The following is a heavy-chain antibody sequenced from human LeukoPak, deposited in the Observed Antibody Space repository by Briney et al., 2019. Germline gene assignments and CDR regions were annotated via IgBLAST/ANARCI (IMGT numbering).Heavy chain of an antibody. CDR1: GYTFTGYY. CDR2: INPNSGGT. D-gene: IGHD3-22*01. Sequence: GASVKVSCKASGYTFTGYYMHWVRQAPGQGLEWMGWINPNSGGTNYAQKFQGRVTMTRDTSISTAYMELSRLRSDGTAVYYCARASPTYYYDSSGYYLDYWGQGTLVTVSS. J-gene: IGHJ4*02. CDR3: ARASPTYYYDSSGYYLDY. V-gene: IGHV1-2*02.